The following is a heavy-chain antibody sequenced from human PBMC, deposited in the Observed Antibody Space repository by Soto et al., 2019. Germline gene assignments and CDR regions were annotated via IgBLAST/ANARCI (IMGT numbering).Heavy chain of an antibody. J-gene: IGHJ5*02. Sequence: SVKVSCKASGGTFSSYAISWVRQAPGQGLEWMGGIIPIFGTANYAQKFQGRVTITVDESTSTAYMELSSLRSEDTAVYYCARESRDTIFGVVISNWLDPWGQGTLVTVSS. V-gene: IGHV1-69*13. CDR1: GGTFSSYA. CDR2: IIPIFGTA. D-gene: IGHD3-3*01. CDR3: ARESRDTIFGVVISNWLDP.